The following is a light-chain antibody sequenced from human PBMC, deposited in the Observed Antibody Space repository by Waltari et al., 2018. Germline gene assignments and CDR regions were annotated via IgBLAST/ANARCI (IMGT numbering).Light chain of an antibody. CDR1: QSLVHSDGKTY. CDR3: MQGTHWPYT. V-gene: IGKV2-30*02. CDR2: KVS. Sequence: DVVMTQSPLSLPVTLGQPASISCRSSQSLVHSDGKTYLYWFQQRPGQSPRRLICKVSNRDAGVPDRFSGSGSGTDFTLKISRVEAEDVGVYYCMQGTHWPYTFGQGTKLETK. J-gene: IGKJ2*01.